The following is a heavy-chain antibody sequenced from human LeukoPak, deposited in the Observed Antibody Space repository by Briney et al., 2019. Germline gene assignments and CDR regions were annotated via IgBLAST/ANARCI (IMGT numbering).Heavy chain of an antibody. CDR3: ARARNTAMGPFDY. CDR2: INSDESSA. Sequence: GGSLRLSCAASGFTFSGYWMHWVRQAPGKGLVWVSRINSDESSANYADSVKGRFTISRDNAKNTLYLQMNSLRAEDTAVYYCARARNTAMGPFDYGGQGTLVTVSS. J-gene: IGHJ4*02. CDR1: GFTFSGYW. V-gene: IGHV3-74*01. D-gene: IGHD5-18*01.